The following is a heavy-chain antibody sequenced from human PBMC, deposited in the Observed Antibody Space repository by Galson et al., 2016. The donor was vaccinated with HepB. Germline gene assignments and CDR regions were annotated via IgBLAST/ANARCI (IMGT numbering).Heavy chain of an antibody. CDR2: ITSNGGST. CDR1: GFTFSNYA. D-gene: IGHD2-2*01. CDR3: VKGYCGSTTCARSIYFDY. V-gene: IGHV3-64D*06. J-gene: IGHJ4*02. Sequence: SLRLSCAASGFTFSNYAMHWVRQAPGKGLEYVSTITSNGGSTYYADSVKGRFTISRDNSKNTVYLQMSSLRAEDTAMYYCVKGYCGSTTCARSIYFDYWGQGTLVTVSS.